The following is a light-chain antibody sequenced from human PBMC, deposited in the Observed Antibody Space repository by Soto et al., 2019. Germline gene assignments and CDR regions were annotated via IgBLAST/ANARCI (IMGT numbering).Light chain of an antibody. Sequence: EIVLTQSPATLSLSPGDRATLSCGASQSVSSYLAWYQQKPGQAPRLLIYDASNRATGIPARFSGSGSGTDFTLTISSLEPEDFAVYYCQQRSNWPPWTFGQGTKVEIK. CDR1: QSVSSY. CDR3: QQRSNWPPWT. CDR2: DAS. J-gene: IGKJ1*01. V-gene: IGKV3-11*01.